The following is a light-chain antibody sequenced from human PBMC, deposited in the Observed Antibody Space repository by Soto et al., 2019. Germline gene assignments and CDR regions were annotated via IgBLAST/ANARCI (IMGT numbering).Light chain of an antibody. Sequence: QSDLDQPASVSGSPGQSITISCTGTSSDIGGYDFVSRYQQHPGRAPKLMIYDVVNRPSGVSDRFSGSKSGNTASLTISGLQAEDEAEYYCSSYTSGTADVFGTGTKVTVL. V-gene: IGLV2-14*01. CDR3: SSYTSGTADV. CDR2: DVV. CDR1: SSDIGGYDF. J-gene: IGLJ1*01.